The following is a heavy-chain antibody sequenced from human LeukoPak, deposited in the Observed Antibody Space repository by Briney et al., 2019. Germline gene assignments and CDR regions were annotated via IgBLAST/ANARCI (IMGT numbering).Heavy chain of an antibody. J-gene: IGHJ4*02. Sequence: PSETLSLTCAVYGGSFSGYYWTRIRQPPGKGLEWIGEINHSIITNYNPSLESRVTISVDTSKRQFSLILRSMTAADTAVYYCARGVRKTALRIWGQGTLVTVSS. V-gene: IGHV4-34*01. CDR3: ARGVRKTALRI. D-gene: IGHD5-18*01. CDR2: INHSIIT. CDR1: GGSFSGYY.